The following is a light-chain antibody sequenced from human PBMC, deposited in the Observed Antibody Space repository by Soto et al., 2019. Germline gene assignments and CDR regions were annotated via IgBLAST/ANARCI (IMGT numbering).Light chain of an antibody. CDR3: QQYYSYPRT. CDR2: AAS. V-gene: IGKV1-8*01. J-gene: IGKJ1*01. Sequence: AIRMTQSPSSFSASTGDRVTITCRASQGISSYLAWYQQKPGKAPKLLIYAASTLQSGVPSRFSGSGSGTDFTLTFSCLQSEDFATYSCQQYYSYPRTFGQGTKVDIK. CDR1: QGISSY.